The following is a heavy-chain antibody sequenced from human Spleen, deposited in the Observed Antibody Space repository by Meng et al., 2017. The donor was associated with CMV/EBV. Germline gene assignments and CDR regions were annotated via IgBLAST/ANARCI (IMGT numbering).Heavy chain of an antibody. CDR2: IYYSGST. V-gene: IGHV4-59*12. D-gene: IGHD3-9*01. CDR3: AREYRGALTGYFNFDI. CDR1: GGSISTYY. Sequence: SETLSLTCTVSGGSISTYYWSWIRQPPGKELEWIGSIYYSGSTYYNPSLRSRLTISVDTSRNQFSLKLSSVTASDTALYYCAREYRGALTGYFNFDIWGQGTLVTVSS. J-gene: IGHJ4*02.